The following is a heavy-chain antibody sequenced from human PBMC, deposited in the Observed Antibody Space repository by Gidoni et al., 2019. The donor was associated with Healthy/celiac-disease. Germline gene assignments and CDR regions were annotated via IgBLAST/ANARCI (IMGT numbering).Heavy chain of an antibody. J-gene: IGHJ5*02. CDR3: ARYYYGSGSYTPGRNWFDP. Sequence: QVQLQESGPGLVKPSETLSLTCTVSGGSISSSYWSWIRQSPGKGLEWIGYIYYSGSTNYTPSLKSRVTISVDTSKNQFSLKLSSVTAADTAVYYCARYYYGSGSYTPGRNWFDPWGQGTLVTVSS. CDR2: IYYSGST. D-gene: IGHD3-10*01. V-gene: IGHV4-59*01. CDR1: GGSISSSY.